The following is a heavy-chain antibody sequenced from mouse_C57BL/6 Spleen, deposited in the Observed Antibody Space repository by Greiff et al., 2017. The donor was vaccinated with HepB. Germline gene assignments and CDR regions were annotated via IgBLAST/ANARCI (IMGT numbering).Heavy chain of an antibody. J-gene: IGHJ3*01. CDR2: ISGGGGNT. Sequence: EVQLVESGGGLVKPGGSLKLSCAASGFTFSSYTMSWVRQTPEKRLEWVATISGGGGNTYYPDSVKGRFTISRDNAKNTLYLQMSSLRSEDTALYYCASSLDYFFAYWGQGTLVTVSA. CDR1: GFTFSSYT. CDR3: ASSLDYFFAY. V-gene: IGHV5-9*01. D-gene: IGHD2-4*01.